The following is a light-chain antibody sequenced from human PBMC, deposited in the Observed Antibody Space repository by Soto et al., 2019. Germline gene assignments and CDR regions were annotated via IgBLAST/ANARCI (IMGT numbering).Light chain of an antibody. CDR3: QQYDILPRT. CDR1: QGVRNY. Sequence: DIQMTQSPSSLSTSVGDRVTITCQASQGVRNYLNWYQQKPGKAPKLLIYDASNLETGVPSRFSGSGSGTDFTFTISSLQPEDIATYFCQQYDILPRTFGGGTKVEIK. V-gene: IGKV1-33*01. J-gene: IGKJ4*01. CDR2: DAS.